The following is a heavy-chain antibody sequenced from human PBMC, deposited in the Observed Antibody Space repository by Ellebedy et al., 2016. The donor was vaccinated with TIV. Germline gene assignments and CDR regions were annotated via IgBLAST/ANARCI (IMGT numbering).Heavy chain of an antibody. J-gene: IGHJ4*02. CDR1: GYSFTDYW. D-gene: IGHD3-22*01. V-gene: IGHV5-10-1*01. CDR2: IDPSDSYT. CDR3: ARRSEYDSTGYSY. Sequence: GESLKISCKGSGYSFTDYWIGWVRHMPGKGLEWMGRIDPSDSYTNYSPSFQGHVTISADKSINTAFLQWSSLKASDTAMYYCARRSEYDSTGYSYWGQGTLVIVSS.